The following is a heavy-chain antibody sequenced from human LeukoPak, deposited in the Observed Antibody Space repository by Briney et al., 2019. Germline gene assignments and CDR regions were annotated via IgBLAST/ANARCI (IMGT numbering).Heavy chain of an antibody. V-gene: IGHV1-46*01. CDR3: ARDDVATVTSDY. J-gene: IGHJ4*02. D-gene: IGHD5-12*01. CDR2: INPSGGST. CDR1: GYTFTSYY. Sequence: GASVKVSCKASGYTFTSYYMHWVRQAPGQGLEWMGIINPSGGSTSYAQKFQGRVTMTRDTSTSTVYMELSSLRSEDTAVYCCARDDVATVTSDYWGQGTLVTVSS.